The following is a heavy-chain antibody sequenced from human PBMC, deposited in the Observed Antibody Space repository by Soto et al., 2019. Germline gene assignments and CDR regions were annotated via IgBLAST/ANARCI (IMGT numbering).Heavy chain of an antibody. CDR3: TTDDPVTSS. Sequence: GGSLRLFCAASGFTSSGSSIYWVRQASGKGLEWAGRIRSKAKNDATAYAASVKGRFIISRDESKNTAYLQINSLKTEDTAVYYCTTDDPVTSSWGQGTLDTVSS. D-gene: IGHD4-4*01. CDR2: IRSKAKNDAT. CDR1: GFTSSGSS. J-gene: IGHJ5*02. V-gene: IGHV3-73*01.